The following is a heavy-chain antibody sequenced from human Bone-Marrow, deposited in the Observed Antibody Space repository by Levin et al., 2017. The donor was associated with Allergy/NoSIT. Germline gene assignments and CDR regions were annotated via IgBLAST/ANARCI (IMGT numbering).Heavy chain of an antibody. D-gene: IGHD2-15*01. Sequence: PGESLKISCAASGFTFSGSVMHWVRQASGKGLEWVGRVGTKANNYAASYSASVKGRFTVSRDDSRNTTYLQMNSLKTEDTAVYYCTRQGGYCRSGSCYSDYYFDSWGQGSLVTVSS. CDR1: GFTFSGSV. J-gene: IGHJ4*02. V-gene: IGHV3-73*01. CDR3: TRQGGYCRSGSCYSDYYFDS. CDR2: VGTKANNYAA.